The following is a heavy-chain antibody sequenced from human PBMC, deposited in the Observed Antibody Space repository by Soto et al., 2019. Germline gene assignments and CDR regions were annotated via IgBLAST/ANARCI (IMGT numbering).Heavy chain of an antibody. CDR3: ASGRAYCGGDCYYSPFDY. V-gene: IGHV1-69*13. Sequence: SVKVSCKASGGTFSSYAISWVRQAPGQGLEWMGGIIPIFGTANYAQKFQGRVTITADESTSTAYMELSSLRSEDTAVYYCASGRAYCGGDCYYSPFDYWGQGTLVTVSS. CDR1: GGTFSSYA. D-gene: IGHD2-21*02. J-gene: IGHJ4*02. CDR2: IIPIFGTA.